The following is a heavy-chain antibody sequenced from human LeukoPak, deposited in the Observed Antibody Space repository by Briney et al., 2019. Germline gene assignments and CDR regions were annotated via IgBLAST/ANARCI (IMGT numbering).Heavy chain of an antibody. CDR1: GYTFTVYY. D-gene: IGHD5-12*01. V-gene: IGHV1-18*04. Sequence: AASVKVSCKASGYTFTVYYMHWVRQAPGQGLEWMGWISAYNGNTNYAQKLQGRVTMTTDTSTSTAYMELRSLRSDDTAVYYCARDSYVVATLRHFDYWGQGTLVTVSS. CDR3: ARDSYVVATLRHFDY. CDR2: ISAYNGNT. J-gene: IGHJ4*02.